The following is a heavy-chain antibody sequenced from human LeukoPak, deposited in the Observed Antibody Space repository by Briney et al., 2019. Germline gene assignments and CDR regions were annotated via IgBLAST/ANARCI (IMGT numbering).Heavy chain of an antibody. D-gene: IGHD3-10*01. Sequence: SETLSLTCTVSGGSISSYYWSWIRQPAGKGLEWIGRIYTSGGTNYNPSLKSRVTMSVDTSKNQFSLKLSSVTAADTAVYYCARDGFGELLSWFDPWGQGTLVTVSS. CDR3: ARDGFGELLSWFDP. J-gene: IGHJ5*02. V-gene: IGHV4-4*07. CDR2: IYTSGGT. CDR1: GGSISSYY.